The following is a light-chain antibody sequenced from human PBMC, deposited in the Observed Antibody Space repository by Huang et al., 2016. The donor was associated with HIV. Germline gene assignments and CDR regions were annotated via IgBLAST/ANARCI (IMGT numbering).Light chain of an antibody. Sequence: IQLTQSPSSLSASVGDIVTLTCPASHGISIYLAWYQEKPGKSPKLLISGASVLQSGGPSRFSGSGSGTDFTLTISSLQPEDFATYYCHQLNTYPRTFGQGTQVEIK. CDR2: GAS. J-gene: IGKJ1*01. V-gene: IGKV1-9*01. CDR1: HGISIY. CDR3: HQLNTYPRT.